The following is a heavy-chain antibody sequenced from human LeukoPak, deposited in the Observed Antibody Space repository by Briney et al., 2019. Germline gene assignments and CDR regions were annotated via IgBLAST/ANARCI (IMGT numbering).Heavy chain of an antibody. CDR3: ARRLDSSLDY. CDR1: GGSISSYY. V-gene: IGHV4-59*08. Sequence: SETLSLTCTVSGGSISSYYRSWIRQPPGKGLEWIGYIYYSGSTNYNPSLKSRVTISVDTSKNQFSLKLSSVTAADTAVYYCARRLDSSLDYWGQGTLVTVSS. D-gene: IGHD6-13*01. CDR2: IYYSGST. J-gene: IGHJ4*02.